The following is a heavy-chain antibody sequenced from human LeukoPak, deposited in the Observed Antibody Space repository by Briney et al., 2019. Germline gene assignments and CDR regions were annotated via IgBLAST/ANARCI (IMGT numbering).Heavy chain of an antibody. D-gene: IGHD5-24*01. J-gene: IGHJ4*02. CDR2: INPNTGGT. CDR3: ARGGHGHTQNDF. Sequence: ASVKVSCKASGYTFIDYHMHWVRQAPGQGLEWVGWINPNTGGTNYAQSFQGRVTMTRDTSINTSYMELSSLISDDTALYFCARGGHGHTQNDFWGQGTLVTVSS. CDR1: GYTFIDYH. V-gene: IGHV1-2*02.